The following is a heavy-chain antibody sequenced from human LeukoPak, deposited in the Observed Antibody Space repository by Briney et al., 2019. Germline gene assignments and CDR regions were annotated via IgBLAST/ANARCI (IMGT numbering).Heavy chain of an antibody. V-gene: IGHV4-61*03. CDR1: GGSVSSGDYY. Sequence: TSETLSLTCTVSGGSVSSGDYYWSWIRQPPGKGLEWIGYIDYTGSTNYNPSLKIRVTVSVGTSKNHFSLKLNSVTAADTAVYYRARGFSRDGSGFDYWGQGTLVTVSS. CDR2: IDYTGST. CDR3: ARGFSRDGSGFDY. J-gene: IGHJ4*02. D-gene: IGHD3-10*01.